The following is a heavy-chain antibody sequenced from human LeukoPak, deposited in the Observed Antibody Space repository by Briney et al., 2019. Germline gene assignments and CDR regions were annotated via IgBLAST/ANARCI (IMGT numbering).Heavy chain of an antibody. D-gene: IGHD3-3*01. V-gene: IGHV1-2*02. CDR1: GYTFTGYY. CDR3: ARARYYDFWSGYRDRDWYFDL. Sequence: ASVKVSCKASGYTFTGYYMHWVRQAPGQGLEWMGWINPNSGGTNYAQKFQGRVTMTRDTSISTAYMELSRLRSDDTAVYYCARARYYDFWSGYRDRDWYFDLWGRGTLVTVSS. CDR2: INPNSGGT. J-gene: IGHJ2*01.